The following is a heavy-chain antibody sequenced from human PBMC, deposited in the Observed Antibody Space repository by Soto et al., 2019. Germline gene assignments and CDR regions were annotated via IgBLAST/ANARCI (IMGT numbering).Heavy chain of an antibody. D-gene: IGHD3-16*02. Sequence: SGPTLVNPTQTLTLTCTFSGFSLSTTGMCVNWIRQPPGKALEWLARITWDDHKSYNTSLKTRLTISKDTSKNQVVLTMTNIDPVDTATYYCARNFPLSVGEYYFDYWGQ. CDR1: GFSLSTTGMC. CDR2: ITWDDHK. CDR3: ARNFPLSVGEYYFDY. V-gene: IGHV2-70*11. J-gene: IGHJ4*02.